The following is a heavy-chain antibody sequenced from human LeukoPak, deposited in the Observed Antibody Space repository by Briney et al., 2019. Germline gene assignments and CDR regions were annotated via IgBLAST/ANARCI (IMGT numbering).Heavy chain of an antibody. Sequence: TLSLTCTVSGGSISSGGYYWSWIRQHPGKGLEWIVYIYYSGSTYYNPSLKSRVTISVDTSKNQFSLKLSSVTAADTAVYYCARGDDILTGYYGGVWFDPWGQGTLVTVSS. CDR1: GGSISSGGYY. CDR3: ARGDDILTGYYGGVWFDP. D-gene: IGHD3-9*01. J-gene: IGHJ5*02. V-gene: IGHV4-31*03. CDR2: IYYSGST.